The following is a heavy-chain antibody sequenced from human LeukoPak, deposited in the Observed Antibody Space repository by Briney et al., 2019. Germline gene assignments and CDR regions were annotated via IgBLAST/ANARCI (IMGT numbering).Heavy chain of an antibody. CDR2: ISGSGGST. D-gene: IGHD3-3*01. J-gene: IGHJ4*02. V-gene: IGHV3-23*01. Sequence: PGGCLRLSCAASGFTFSSYAMSWVRQAPGKGLEWVSGISGSGGSTYYADSVKGRFTISRDNSKNTLYLQMNSLRVEDTAVYYCAKQYDFWSGPDYWGQGTLVTVSS. CDR1: GFTFSSYA. CDR3: AKQYDFWSGPDY.